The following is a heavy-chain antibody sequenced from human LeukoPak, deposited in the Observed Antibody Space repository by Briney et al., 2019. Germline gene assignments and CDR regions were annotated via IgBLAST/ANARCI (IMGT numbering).Heavy chain of an antibody. CDR2: IYTSGST. CDR3: ARGYYDILTGYAYYFDY. Sequence: PSETLSLTCTVSGGSITSYYWSWIRQPAGKGLEWIGRIYTSGSTNYNPSLKSRVTMSVDTSKNQFSLKLSSVTAADTAVYYCARGYYDILTGYAYYFDYWGQVTLVTVSS. J-gene: IGHJ4*02. D-gene: IGHD3-9*01. CDR1: GGSITSYY. V-gene: IGHV4-4*07.